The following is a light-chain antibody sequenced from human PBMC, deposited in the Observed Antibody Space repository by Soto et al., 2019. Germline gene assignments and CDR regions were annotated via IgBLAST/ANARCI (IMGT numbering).Light chain of an antibody. J-gene: IGKJ1*01. CDR3: QHYNSYSGA. CDR1: QSISSW. Sequence: DIQMTQSPSTLSASVGDIVTITCRASQSISSWLAWYQQKPGKAPKLLIYKASSLESAVPSRFSGSGSGTEFTLTISSLQPDDFATYSCQHYNSYSGAFGQGTKVEIK. V-gene: IGKV1-5*03. CDR2: KAS.